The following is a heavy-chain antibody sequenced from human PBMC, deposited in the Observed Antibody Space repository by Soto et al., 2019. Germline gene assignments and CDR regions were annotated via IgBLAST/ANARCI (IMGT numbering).Heavy chain of an antibody. CDR3: ARDIMATAPDY. V-gene: IGHV1-3*01. Sequence: QVQLVQSGAEVKKPGASVKVSCKASGYTFTSYAIHWVRQAPGQRLEWMGWINAGNGNTKYSQKFQGRVTITRDTSASTAYMELSSLRSEDTAVYYGARDIMATAPDYWGQGTLVTVSS. CDR1: GYTFTSYA. J-gene: IGHJ4*02. CDR2: INAGNGNT. D-gene: IGHD3-16*01.